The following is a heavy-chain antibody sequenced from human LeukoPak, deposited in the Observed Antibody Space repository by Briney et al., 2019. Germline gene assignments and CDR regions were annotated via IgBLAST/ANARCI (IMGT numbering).Heavy chain of an antibody. CDR2: INSDGSST. CDR1: GFTFCSYA. V-gene: IGHV3-74*01. D-gene: IGHD2-2*01. Sequence: VGSLRHSSADSGFTFCSYATHCVRQAPGKGLVWVSRINSDGSSTSYADSVKGRFTISRDNAKNTVYLQMNSLRAEDTAVYYCGTSSTFEYSGQG. CDR3: GTSSTFEY. J-gene: IGHJ4*02.